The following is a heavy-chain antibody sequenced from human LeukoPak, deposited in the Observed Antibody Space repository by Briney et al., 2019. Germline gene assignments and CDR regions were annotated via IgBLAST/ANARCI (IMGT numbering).Heavy chain of an antibody. Sequence: PGGGLRLSFWTPRFNLSSYMGDCGRQAPGEVVGWGGRYKRKTDGGTTDYAAPVKGRFTISRDDSKNTLYLQMNSLKTEDTAVYYCTTGYSYGYIYYYYYMDVWGKGTTVTVSS. V-gene: IGHV3-15*01. J-gene: IGHJ6*03. CDR1: RFNLSSYM. CDR2: YKRKTDGGTT. D-gene: IGHD5-18*01. CDR3: TTGYSYGYIYYYYYMDV.